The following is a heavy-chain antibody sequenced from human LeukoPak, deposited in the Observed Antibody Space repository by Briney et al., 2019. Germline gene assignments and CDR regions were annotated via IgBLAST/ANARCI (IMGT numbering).Heavy chain of an antibody. Sequence: SETLSLTCTVSGGPISSSSYYWGWIRQPPGKGLEWIGSIYYSGSTYYNPSLKSRVTISVDTSKNQFSLKLSSVTAADTAVYYCARRSSGWYYYFDYWGQGTLVTVSS. D-gene: IGHD6-19*01. CDR1: GGPISSSSYY. CDR3: ARRSSGWYYYFDY. CDR2: IYYSGST. V-gene: IGHV4-39*01. J-gene: IGHJ4*02.